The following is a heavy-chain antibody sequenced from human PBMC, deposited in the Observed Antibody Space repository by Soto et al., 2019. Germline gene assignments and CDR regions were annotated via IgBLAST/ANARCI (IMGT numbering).Heavy chain of an antibody. V-gene: IGHV4-31*03. CDR3: GRVVEGATRHTDFDS. CDR1: GGSVSCGGYY. J-gene: IGHJ5*01. D-gene: IGHD2-15*01. Sequence: SETLSLTCSVSGGSVSCGGYYWSWIRQLPGKGLEWIGYIYHTGSTFYNPSLKSRVTILLDTSKSQFSLKLTSVTAADTAIYYCGRVVEGATRHTDFDSWGQGTLVTVSS. CDR2: IYHTGST.